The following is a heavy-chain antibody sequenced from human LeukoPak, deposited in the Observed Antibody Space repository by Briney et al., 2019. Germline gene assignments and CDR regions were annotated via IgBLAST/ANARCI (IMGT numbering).Heavy chain of an antibody. J-gene: IGHJ4*02. Sequence: ASVKVSCKASGYTFTSYAMHWVRQAPGQRLEWMGWINAGNGNTKYSQKFQGRVTITRDTSASTAYMELSSLRSEDTAVYYCARWGRWLQSLDYWGQGTLVTVSS. V-gene: IGHV1-3*01. CDR3: ARWGRWLQSLDY. CDR2: INAGNGNT. D-gene: IGHD5-24*01. CDR1: GYTFTSYA.